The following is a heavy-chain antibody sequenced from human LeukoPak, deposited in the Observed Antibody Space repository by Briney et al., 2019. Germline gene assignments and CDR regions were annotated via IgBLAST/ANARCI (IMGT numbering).Heavy chain of an antibody. CDR3: VRETGDDAFDI. J-gene: IGHJ3*02. Sequence: GGSLRLSCAASGFTVSSNYMSWVRQAPGKGLEWVSVIYSGGTTYYADSVKGRFTISRDNSKKTLYLQMNSLRAEDTAVYYCVRETGDDAFDIWGQGTMVTVSS. CDR2: IYSGGTT. CDR1: GFTVSSNY. V-gene: IGHV3-66*01. D-gene: IGHD7-27*01.